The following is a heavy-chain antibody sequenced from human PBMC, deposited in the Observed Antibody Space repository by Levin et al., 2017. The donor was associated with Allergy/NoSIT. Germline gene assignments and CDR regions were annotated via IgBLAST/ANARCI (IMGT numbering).Heavy chain of an antibody. CDR1: GFTFSDHY. CDR2: IRKKANSYST. J-gene: IGHJ4*02. Sequence: PAGGSLRLSCAASGFTFSDHYMDWVRQAPGKGLEWVGRIRKKANSYSTEYAASVKGRFIISRDDSKHSLYVQMNSLRSEDTAVYYCARAPEGIPAAATRDHWGQGTLVIVSS. CDR3: ARAPEGIPAAATRDH. V-gene: IGHV3-72*01. D-gene: IGHD6-13*01.